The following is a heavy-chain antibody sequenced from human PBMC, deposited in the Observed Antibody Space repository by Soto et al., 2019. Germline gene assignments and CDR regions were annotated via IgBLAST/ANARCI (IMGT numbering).Heavy chain of an antibody. D-gene: IGHD2-21*01. CDR2: IYFGGST. Sequence: QVQLQESGPGLVKPSETLSLACNLAVGSFGNYYWSWIRQPPGKGREWIGYIYFGGSTNYNPSLKSRATISIDTSKHQLALSLSSVTAADSAVYYCATGLFVPDNYFYYGVDVWGHGTAVTISS. V-gene: IGHV4-59*01. J-gene: IGHJ6*02. CDR3: ATGLFVPDNYFYYGVDV. CDR1: VGSFGNYY.